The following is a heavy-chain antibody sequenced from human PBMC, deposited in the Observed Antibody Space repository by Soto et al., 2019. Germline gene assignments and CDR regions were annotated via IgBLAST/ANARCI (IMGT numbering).Heavy chain of an antibody. CDR3: TRRPYRSTSGGIDY. Sequence: SETLSLTCAVSGASIASDHWWTWIRQPPGKGLEWIAEVRHTGSTEYSPSRRSRVTISVDKSKNQISLKVSSVTAADTAVYYCTRRPYRSTSGGIDYWGQGTLVTVSS. V-gene: IGHV4-4*02. J-gene: IGHJ4*02. D-gene: IGHD2-15*01. CDR1: GASIASDHW. CDR2: VRHTGST.